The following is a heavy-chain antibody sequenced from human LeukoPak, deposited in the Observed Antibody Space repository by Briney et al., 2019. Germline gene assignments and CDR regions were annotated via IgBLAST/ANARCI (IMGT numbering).Heavy chain of an antibody. V-gene: IGHV4-59*01. CDR1: GGSISSYY. Sequence: SETLSLXCTVSGGSISSYYWSWIRQPPGKGLEWIGYIYYSGSTNYNPSLKSRVTISVDTSKNQFSLKLSSVTAADTAVYYCARLSGDPGPEAFDIWGQGTMVTVSS. CDR3: ARLSGDPGPEAFDI. D-gene: IGHD1-14*01. J-gene: IGHJ3*02. CDR2: IYYSGST.